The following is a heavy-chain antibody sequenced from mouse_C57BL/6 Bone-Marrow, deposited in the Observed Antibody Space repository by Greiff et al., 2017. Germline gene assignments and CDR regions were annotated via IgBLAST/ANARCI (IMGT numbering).Heavy chain of an antibody. V-gene: IGHV14-4*01. CDR2: IDPENGDT. Sequence: VQLQQSGAELVRPGASVKLSCTASGFNIKDYYMHWVKQRPEQGLEWIGWIDPENGDTEYASKFQGKATIPADTSSNTAYLQLSSLTSEDTAVYYCTTTTTVVATEGFAYWGQGTLVTVSA. CDR3: TTTTTVVATEGFAY. CDR1: GFNIKDYY. J-gene: IGHJ3*01. D-gene: IGHD1-1*01.